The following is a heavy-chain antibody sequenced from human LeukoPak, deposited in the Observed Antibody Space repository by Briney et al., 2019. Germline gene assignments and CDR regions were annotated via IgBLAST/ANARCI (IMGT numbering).Heavy chain of an antibody. J-gene: IGHJ4*02. CDR2: IGTGGDT. CDR1: GFNFKSYS. CDR3: ARDYRVPAAIGYFDY. V-gene: IGHV3-47*02. Sequence: GGSLRLSCSVSGFNFKSYSMHWVRRAPGKGPGWVSAIGTGGDTYYADSVMGRFTISRDNAKKSLYLQMNSLIAEDMAVYYCARDYRVPAAIGYFDYWGQGTLVTVSS. D-gene: IGHD2-2*01.